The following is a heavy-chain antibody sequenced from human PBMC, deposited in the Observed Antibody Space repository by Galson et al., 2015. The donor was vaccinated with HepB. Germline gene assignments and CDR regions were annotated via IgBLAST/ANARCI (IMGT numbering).Heavy chain of an antibody. CDR1: GYTFTSYG. D-gene: IGHD3-10*01. Sequence: SVKVSCKASGYTFTSYGISWVRQAPGQGLEWMGWISAYNGNTNYAQKLQGRITMNTDTSTSTAYMELRSLRSDDTAVDYCAIGVTMVRGPQECYYYMDVWGKGTTVTVSS. V-gene: IGHV1-18*01. CDR2: ISAYNGNT. CDR3: AIGVTMVRGPQECYYYMDV. J-gene: IGHJ6*03.